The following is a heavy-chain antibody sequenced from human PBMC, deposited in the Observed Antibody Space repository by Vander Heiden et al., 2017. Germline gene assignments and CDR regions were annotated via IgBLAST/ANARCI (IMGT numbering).Heavy chain of an antibody. CDR3: AKPNSTGYYYQAEYFHH. CDR1: GFTFSSYA. D-gene: IGHD3-22*01. J-gene: IGHJ1*01. CDR2: ISGSGSST. V-gene: IGHV3-23*01. Sequence: EVQLLESGGDLVQPGGSLRLSCAASGFTFSSYAMNWVRQAPGKGLEGVSGISGSGSSTYYADSVKGRVTISRDDSQNTLYLQMNSLRAADTAVYYCAKPNSTGYYYQAEYFHHWGQGTLVTVSS.